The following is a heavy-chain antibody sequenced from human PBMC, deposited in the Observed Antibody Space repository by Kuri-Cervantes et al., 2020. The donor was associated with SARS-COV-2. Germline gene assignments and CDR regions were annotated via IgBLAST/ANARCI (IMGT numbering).Heavy chain of an antibody. CDR3: AKAGDIVVVPAAYFDY. CDR2: ISGSGGST. Sequence: GGSLRLSCTVSGGSISSSSYYWGWVRQAPGKGLEWVSAISGSGGSTYYADSVKGRFTISRDNSKNTLYLQMNSLRAEDTAVYYCAKAGDIVVVPAAYFDYWGQGTLVTVSS. J-gene: IGHJ4*02. D-gene: IGHD2-2*01. CDR1: GGSISSSSYY. V-gene: IGHV3-23*01.